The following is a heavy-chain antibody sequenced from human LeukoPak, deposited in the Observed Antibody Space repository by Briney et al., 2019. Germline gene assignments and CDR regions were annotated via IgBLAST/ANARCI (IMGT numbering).Heavy chain of an antibody. CDR2: INPNSGDT. D-gene: IGHD4-17*01. V-gene: IGHV1-2*02. Sequence: GASVKVSCKASGYMFTGYYMHWVRQAPGQGLEWMGWINPNSGDTNYAERFQDRVTLTRDTSISTAYMELTNLRSDDTAVYYCARPNGDYYNWFDPWGQGTLVTVSS. CDR3: ARPNGDYYNWFDP. J-gene: IGHJ5*02. CDR1: GYMFTGYY.